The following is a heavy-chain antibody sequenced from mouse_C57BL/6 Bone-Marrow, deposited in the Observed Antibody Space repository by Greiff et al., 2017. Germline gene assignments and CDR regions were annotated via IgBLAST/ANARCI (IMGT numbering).Heavy chain of an antibody. J-gene: IGHJ1*03. D-gene: IGHD2-1*01. V-gene: IGHV1-81*01. CDR2: IYPGSGNT. CDR1: GYTFTSYG. Sequence: QVQLKESGAELARPGASVKLSCKASGYTFTSYGISWVKQRPGQGLEWIGEIYPGSGNTYYNEKFKGKATLTADKSSSTAYMELRSLTSEDSAVYFCARYGNYWYFDVWGTGTTVTVSS. CDR3: ARYGNYWYFDV.